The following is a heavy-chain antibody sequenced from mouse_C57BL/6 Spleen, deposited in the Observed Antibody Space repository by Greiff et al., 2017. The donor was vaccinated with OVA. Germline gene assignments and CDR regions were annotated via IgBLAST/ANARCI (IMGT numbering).Heavy chain of an antibody. CDR3: ARDNYDYDGYVDV. CDR1: GFTFSDFY. V-gene: IGHV7-1*01. Sequence: EVKLMESGGGLVQSGRSLRLSCATSGFTFSDFYMEWVRHAPGKGLEWIAASRNKANDYTTEYSASVKGRFIVSRDTSQSILYLQMNALRAEDTAIYYCARDNYDYDGYVDVWGTGTTVTVSS. D-gene: IGHD2-4*01. J-gene: IGHJ1*03. CDR2: SRNKANDYTT.